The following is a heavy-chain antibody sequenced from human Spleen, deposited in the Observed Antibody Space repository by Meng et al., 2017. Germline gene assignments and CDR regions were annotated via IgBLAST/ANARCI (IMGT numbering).Heavy chain of an antibody. CDR3: ARGWWLATSNCNWFDP. V-gene: IGHV4-34*01. CDR2: INHSGST. Sequence: QAWCARLLKPSEPLALPCRVYRVSFRGHHWSLIRQPPGKGLEWTGEINHSGSTNYHPSLQSRVTISGDTSKTQFSLKLSSVTAADTAVYYCARGWWLATSNCNWFDPWGQGTLVTVSS. J-gene: IGHJ5*02. CDR1: RVSFRGHH. D-gene: IGHD6-19*01.